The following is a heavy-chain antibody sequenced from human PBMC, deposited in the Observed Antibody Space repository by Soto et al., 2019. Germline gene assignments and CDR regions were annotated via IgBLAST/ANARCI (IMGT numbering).Heavy chain of an antibody. CDR2: IIPIFGTA. D-gene: IGHD1-26*01. V-gene: IGHV1-69*13. J-gene: IGHJ4*02. Sequence: SVKVSCKASGGTLSSYAISWVRQAPGQGLEWMGGIIPIFGTANYAQKFQGRVTITADESTSTAYMELSSLRSEDTAVYYCARDSVGGSYRWAIDYWGQGTLVTVSS. CDR1: GGTLSSYA. CDR3: ARDSVGGSYRWAIDY.